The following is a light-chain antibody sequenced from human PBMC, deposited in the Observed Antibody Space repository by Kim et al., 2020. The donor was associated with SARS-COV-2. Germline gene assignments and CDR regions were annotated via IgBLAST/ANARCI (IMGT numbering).Light chain of an antibody. Sequence: DIQMTQSPSSVSANIGDRVTITCRASQDIGNWLAWYQQKPGNAPKLLIYPAANLQSGVPSRFSGGSSGTDFTLTISSLQPEDFGTYFCQQANTLPLTFGPGTKVDIK. J-gene: IGKJ3*01. CDR1: QDIGNW. CDR3: QQANTLPLT. V-gene: IGKV1-12*02. CDR2: PAA.